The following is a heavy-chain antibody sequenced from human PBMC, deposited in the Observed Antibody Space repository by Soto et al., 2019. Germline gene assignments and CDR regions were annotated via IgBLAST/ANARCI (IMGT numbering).Heavy chain of an antibody. CDR2: ISYDGSNK. CDR3: AKENEYGGDFDI. CDR1: GFTFSSYG. J-gene: IGHJ3*02. Sequence: GGSLRLSCVASGFTFSSYGMHWVRQAPGKGLEWVAVISYDGSNKYYADSVKGRFTISRDNSKNTLYLQMNSLRAEDTAVYYWAKENEYGGDFDIWGHGTMVTVSS. V-gene: IGHV3-30*18. D-gene: IGHD2-21*01.